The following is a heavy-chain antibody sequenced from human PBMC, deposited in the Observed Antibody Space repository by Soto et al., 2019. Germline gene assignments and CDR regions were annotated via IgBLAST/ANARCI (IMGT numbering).Heavy chain of an antibody. Sequence: QVQLVESGGGVVQPGRSLRLSCAASGFTFRSYAMHWVRLAPGKGLEWVAVISYDGSNKYYADSVKGRFTISRDNSKNTLFLQMNSLGGEDTAVYHCARDRTTLTTFYPSCYCDSCGQGTLVTVSS. CDR2: ISYDGSNK. D-gene: IGHD4-17*01. CDR3: ARDRTTLTTFYPSCYCDS. V-gene: IGHV3-30-3*01. CDR1: GFTFRSYA. J-gene: IGHJ4*02.